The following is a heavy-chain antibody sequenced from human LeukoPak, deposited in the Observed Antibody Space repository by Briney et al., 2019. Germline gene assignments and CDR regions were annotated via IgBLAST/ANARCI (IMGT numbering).Heavy chain of an antibody. D-gene: IGHD3-22*01. Sequence: GGSLRLSCEASGFIFRNYLMSWVREAPGEWPEWVAVISYDGSNKYYADSVKGRFTISRDNSKNTLYLQMNSLRAEDTAVYYCARAGLPMIERDFDIWGQGTMVTVSS. CDR2: ISYDGSNK. V-gene: IGHV3-30*01. J-gene: IGHJ3*02. CDR1: GFIFRNYL. CDR3: ARAGLPMIERDFDI.